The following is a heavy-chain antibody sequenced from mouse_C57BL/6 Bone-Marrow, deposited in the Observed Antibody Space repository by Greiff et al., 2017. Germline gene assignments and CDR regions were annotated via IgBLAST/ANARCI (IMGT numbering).Heavy chain of an antibody. Sequence: EVQLQQSGAELVKPGASVKLSCTASGFNIKDYYMHWVKQRTEQGLEWIGRIDPEAGETKYAPKFQGKATLTADTSSNTAYLQLSSLTSEDTAVYYGARDILYAMDYWGQGTSVTVSS. CDR2: IDPEAGET. CDR1: GFNIKDYY. CDR3: ARDILYAMDY. V-gene: IGHV14-2*01. J-gene: IGHJ4*01.